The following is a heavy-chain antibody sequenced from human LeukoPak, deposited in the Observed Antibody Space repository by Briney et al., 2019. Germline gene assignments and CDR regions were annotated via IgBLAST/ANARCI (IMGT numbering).Heavy chain of an antibody. CDR1: GFTFRSYD. CDR2: LSGSGDST. D-gene: IGHD2-2*01. Sequence: GGSLRLSCAASGFTFRSYDMSWVRHAPGKGLEWVSTLSGSGDSTYYADSVKGRFTISRDNSKNTLFLQMNSMRAEDTAVYYCAKEVWSAMYYFDFWGQGTLVTVSS. J-gene: IGHJ4*02. CDR3: AKEVWSAMYYFDF. V-gene: IGHV3-23*01.